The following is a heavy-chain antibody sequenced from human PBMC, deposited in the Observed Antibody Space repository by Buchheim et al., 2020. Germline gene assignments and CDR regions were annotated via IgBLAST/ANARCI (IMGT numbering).Heavy chain of an antibody. CDR2: VYWNDDK. CDR1: GFALRSTGVG. CDR3: ARRRDSLYYFDH. Sequence: QITLKESGATVVKPTETLTLTCTFSGFALRSTGVGVGWLRQSPGEAPVWLALVYWNDDKRYRPSLKTRLTITNDTSKNEVVLTMTDMGPEDRGTYYCARRRDSLYYFDHWGQG. J-gene: IGHJ4*02. V-gene: IGHV2-5*01. D-gene: IGHD2-21*01.